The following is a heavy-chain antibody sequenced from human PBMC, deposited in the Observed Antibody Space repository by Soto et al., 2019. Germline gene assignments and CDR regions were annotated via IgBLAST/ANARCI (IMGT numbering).Heavy chain of an antibody. CDR1: GGSISSSNW. V-gene: IGHV4-4*02. D-gene: IGHD3-10*01. Sequence: QVQLQESGPGLVKPSGTLSLTCAVSGGSISSSNWWNWVRQPPGKGLEWIGEIYHSGSTNYNPSLKRRVTISVDKSKNQFSLNLSSVTAADTAVYYCARTGGSYYGDYFDYWGQGILVTVSS. CDR3: ARTGGSYYGDYFDY. CDR2: IYHSGST. J-gene: IGHJ4*02.